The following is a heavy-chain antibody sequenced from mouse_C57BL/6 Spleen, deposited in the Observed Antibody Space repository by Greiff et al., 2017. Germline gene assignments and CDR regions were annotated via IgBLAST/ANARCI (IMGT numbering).Heavy chain of an antibody. D-gene: IGHD2-4*01. V-gene: IGHV5-16*01. CDR1: GFTFSDYY. CDR2: INYDGSST. CDR3: ARDYYDYDSYWYFDV. J-gene: IGHJ1*03. Sequence: EVQLVESEGGLVQPGSSMKLSCTASGFTFSDYYMAWVRQVPEKGLEWVANINYDGSSTYYLDSLKSRFIISRDNAKNILYLQMSSLKSEDTATYYCARDYYDYDSYWYFDVWGTGTTVTVSS.